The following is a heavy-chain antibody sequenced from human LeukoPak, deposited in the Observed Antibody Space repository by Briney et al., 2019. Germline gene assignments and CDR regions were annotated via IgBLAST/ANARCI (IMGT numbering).Heavy chain of an antibody. CDR2: IRYDGSNK. D-gene: IGHD1-1*01. V-gene: IGHV3-30*02. J-gene: IGHJ4*02. Sequence: GGSLRLSCAASGFTFSSYGMHWVRQAPGKGLEWVAFIRYDGSNKYYADSVKGRFTISRDNSKNTLYLQMNSLRAEDTAVYYCVKLAGTFSAIMSVAYFDYWGQGTLVTVSS. CDR1: GFTFSSYG. CDR3: VKLAGTFSAIMSVAYFDY.